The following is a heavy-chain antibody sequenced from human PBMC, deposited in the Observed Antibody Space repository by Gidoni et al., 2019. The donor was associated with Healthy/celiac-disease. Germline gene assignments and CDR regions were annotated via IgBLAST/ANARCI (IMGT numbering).Heavy chain of an antibody. CDR1: GGAVDDYA. V-gene: IGHV3-9*01. Sequence: EVQLVESGGGLVEPGRSLRLSGADCGGAVDDYAMHWVRQAPGKGLEWVSGISWNSGSIGYADSVKGRFTISRDNAKNSLYLQMNSLRAEDTALYYCAKDLKIDIVVVPAAMPSAFDIWGQGTMVTVSS. CDR3: AKDLKIDIVVVPAAMPSAFDI. CDR2: ISWNSGSI. J-gene: IGHJ3*02. D-gene: IGHD2-2*01.